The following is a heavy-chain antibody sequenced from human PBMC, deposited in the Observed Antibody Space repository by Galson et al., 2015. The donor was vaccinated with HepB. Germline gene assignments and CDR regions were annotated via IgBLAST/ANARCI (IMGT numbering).Heavy chain of an antibody. J-gene: IGHJ4*02. CDR3: AKGAGIQQWLAFDY. CDR1: GFTFSTYE. Sequence: SLRLSCAASGFTFSTYEMNWVRQAPGKGLEWVSYISRSGSSIYYADSVKGRFTISRDNAKNSLYLQMNSLRAEDTAVYYCAKGAGIQQWLAFDYWGQGTLVTVSS. D-gene: IGHD6-19*01. CDR2: ISRSGSSI. V-gene: IGHV3-48*03.